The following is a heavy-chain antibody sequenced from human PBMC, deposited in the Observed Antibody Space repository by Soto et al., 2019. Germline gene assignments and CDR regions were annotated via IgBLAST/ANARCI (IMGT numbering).Heavy chain of an antibody. CDR1: GYTFTGYY. CDR3: AGDQSRYYGSGSYYNPYYYYGMDV. V-gene: IGHV1-2*02. CDR2: INPNSGGT. Sequence: ASVKVSCKASGYTFTGYYMHWVRQAPGQGLEWMGWINPNSGGTNYAQKFQGRVTMTRDTSISTAYMELSRLRSDDTAVYYCAGDQSRYYGSGSYYNPYYYYGMDVWGQGTTVTVSS. J-gene: IGHJ6*02. D-gene: IGHD3-10*01.